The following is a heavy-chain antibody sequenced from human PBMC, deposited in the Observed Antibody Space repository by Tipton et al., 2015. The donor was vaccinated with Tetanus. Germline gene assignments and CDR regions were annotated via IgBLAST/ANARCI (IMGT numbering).Heavy chain of an antibody. V-gene: IGHV4-59*01. J-gene: IGHJ5*02. CDR2: VYSSGST. CDR1: GGSINPYY. Sequence: TLSLTCTVSGGSINPYYWSWIRQPPGKGLEWIGNVYSSGSTYYNPSLKGRVTISVDTSTTQFSLGLNSVTAADTAIYYCARDHRLSASYAGWFDPWGQGTLVTVSS. D-gene: IGHD1-26*01. CDR3: ARDHRLSASYAGWFDP.